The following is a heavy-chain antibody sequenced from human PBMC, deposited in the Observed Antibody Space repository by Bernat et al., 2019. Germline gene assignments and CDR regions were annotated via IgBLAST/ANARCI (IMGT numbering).Heavy chain of an antibody. V-gene: IGHV1-2*04. CDR2: INPNSGGT. D-gene: IGHD3-22*01. CDR1: GYTFTGYY. CDR3: ARGVESSGFLKHEGAFDN. J-gene: IGHJ3*02. Sequence: VQLVQSGAEVKKPGASVKVSCKASGYTFTGYYMHWVRQAPGQGLEWMGWINPNSGGTNYAQKFQGWVTMTRDTSISTAYMELRRLRSDDTAVYYCARGVESSGFLKHEGAFDNWGQGTMVTVSS.